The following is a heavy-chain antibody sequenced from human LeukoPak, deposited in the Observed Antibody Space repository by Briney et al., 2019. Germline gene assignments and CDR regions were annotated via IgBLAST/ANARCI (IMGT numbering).Heavy chain of an antibody. CDR2: IYDTGNT. CDR1: GGPLSAYY. D-gene: IGHD1-1*01. Sequence: KASETLSLTSTVPGGPLSAYYWTWIRQLPGKGLECIGYIYDTGNTNYNPSLKSRVTISVDTSKNQFSLKLTSVTAADTAVYYCASGETGSTLGGYWGQGTLVTVSS. J-gene: IGHJ4*02. CDR3: ASGETGSTLGGY. V-gene: IGHV4-59*01.